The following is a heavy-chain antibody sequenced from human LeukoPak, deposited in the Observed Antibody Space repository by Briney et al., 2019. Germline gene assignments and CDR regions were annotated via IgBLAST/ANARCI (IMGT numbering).Heavy chain of an antibody. Sequence: SQTLSLTCAISGDSVSSNSVAWNWIRQSPWRGLEWLGRAYSRSKGNKDYAISVKSRININTDISRNQFSLQLNSVTPEDTAVYCCARGSNSAFDIWGQGTMVTVSS. V-gene: IGHV6-1*01. CDR3: ARGSNSAFDI. CDR2: AYSRSKGNK. J-gene: IGHJ3*02. D-gene: IGHD2-8*01. CDR1: GDSVSSNSVA.